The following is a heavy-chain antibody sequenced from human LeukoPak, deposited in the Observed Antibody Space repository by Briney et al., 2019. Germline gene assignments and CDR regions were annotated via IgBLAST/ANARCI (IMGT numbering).Heavy chain of an antibody. CDR2: IYYSGST. CDR3: ASYYSNYRYFDY. V-gene: IGHV4-39*07. J-gene: IGHJ4*02. Sequence: SETLSLTCTVSGGSISSSSYYWGWIRQPPGKGLEWIGSIYYSGSTYYNPSLKSRVTISVDTSKNQFSLKLSSVTAADTAVYYCASYYSNYRYFDYWGQGTLVTVSS. D-gene: IGHD4-11*01. CDR1: GGSISSSSYY.